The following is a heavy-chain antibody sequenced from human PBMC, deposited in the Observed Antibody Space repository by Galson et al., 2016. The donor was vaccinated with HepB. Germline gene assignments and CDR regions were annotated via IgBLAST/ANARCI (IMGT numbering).Heavy chain of an antibody. CDR1: GFTFSTYW. D-gene: IGHD5-24*01. CDR2: IKPDGSEK. Sequence: SLRLSCAASGFTFSTYWMNWVRQAPGKGLEWVANIKPDGSEKYYVDSVKGRFTISRDNGKKSLYLQMNSLRAEDTAVYYCARRMATITSFNYWGQGTLVTVSS. V-gene: IGHV3-7*01. CDR3: ARRMATITSFNY. J-gene: IGHJ4*02.